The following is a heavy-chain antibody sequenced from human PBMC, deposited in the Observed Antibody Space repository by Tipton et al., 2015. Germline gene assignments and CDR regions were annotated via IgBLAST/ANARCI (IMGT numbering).Heavy chain of an antibody. V-gene: IGHV3-23*01. CDR3: ARRPYYYGSGSYPHFDS. CDR1: GFTFTTYA. D-gene: IGHD3-10*01. J-gene: IGHJ4*02. CDR2: IGGSGASI. Sequence: GSLRLSCAASGFTFTTYAMTWVRQAPGKGLEWVSTIGGSGASIYYADSVKGRFTISRDNSKNTLYLQMNSLRVEDTAVYYCARRPYYYGSGSYPHFDSWGQGTLVTVSS.